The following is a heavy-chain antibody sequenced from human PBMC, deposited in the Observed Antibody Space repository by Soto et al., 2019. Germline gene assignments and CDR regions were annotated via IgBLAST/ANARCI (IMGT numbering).Heavy chain of an antibody. V-gene: IGHV1-69*13. D-gene: IGHD3-10*01. CDR3: ARDLSDYGSGIYGH. CDR1: GGTFSSYA. J-gene: IGHJ4*02. Sequence: GASVKVSCKASGGTFSSYAISWVRQAPGQGLEWMGGIIPIFGTANYAQKFQGRVTITADESTSTAYMELSSLRSEDTAVYYCARDLSDYGSGIYGHWGQGTLVTVSS. CDR2: IIPIFGTA.